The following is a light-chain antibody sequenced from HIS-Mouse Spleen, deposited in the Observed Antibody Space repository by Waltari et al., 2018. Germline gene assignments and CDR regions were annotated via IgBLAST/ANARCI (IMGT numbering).Light chain of an antibody. CDR1: QSLLHSNGYNY. Sequence: DIVMTQSPLSLPVTPGEPASISCRSSQSLLHSNGYNYLDWYLQKPGQSPQLLIYLGSNRASGVPERFSGSGSGPDFTLKISRVEAEDVGVYYCMQALQTPYTFGQGTKLEI. J-gene: IGKJ2*01. CDR2: LGS. CDR3: MQALQTPYT. V-gene: IGKV2-28*01.